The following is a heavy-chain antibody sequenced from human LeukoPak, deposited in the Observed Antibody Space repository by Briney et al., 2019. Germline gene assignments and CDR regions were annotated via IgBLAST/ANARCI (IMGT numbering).Heavy chain of an antibody. CDR3: ARGGDGYNKALDY. Sequence: ASVKVSCKASGYTFSNYGISWVRQAPGQGLEWMGWISVHNGKTNYAQELQGRVTMTTGTSTSTAYMELRSLRSDDTAVYYCARGGDGYNKALDYWGQGTLVTVSS. CDR1: GYTFSNYG. D-gene: IGHD5-24*01. J-gene: IGHJ4*02. CDR2: ISVHNGKT. V-gene: IGHV1-18*01.